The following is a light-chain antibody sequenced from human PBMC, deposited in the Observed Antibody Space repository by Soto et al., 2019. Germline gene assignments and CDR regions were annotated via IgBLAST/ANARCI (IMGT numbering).Light chain of an antibody. CDR3: QQYYGMPET. V-gene: IGKV4-1*01. Sequence: DIVLTQSPDSLTVSLGERATINCKSSQTVLYSPNNKNYLAWYQQKPGQPPKLLIYWASTRESGVPDRFTGSGSATDFTLTITSLQAEDVAVCYCQQYYGMPETFVQGTKVDIK. CDR2: WAS. J-gene: IGKJ2*01. CDR1: QTVLYSPNNKNY.